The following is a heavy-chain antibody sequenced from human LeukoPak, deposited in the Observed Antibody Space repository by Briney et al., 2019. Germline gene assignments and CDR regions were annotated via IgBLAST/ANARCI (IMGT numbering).Heavy chain of an antibody. V-gene: IGHV3-7*01. CDR1: GFTFSSYS. CDR3: ARDLSAFDI. J-gene: IGHJ3*02. CDR2: IKQDGSEK. Sequence: GGSLRLSCAASGFTFSSYSMNWVRQAPGKGLEWVANIKQDGSEKYYVDSVKGRFTISRDNAKNSLYLQMNSLRAEDTAVYYCARDLSAFDIWGQGTMVTVSS.